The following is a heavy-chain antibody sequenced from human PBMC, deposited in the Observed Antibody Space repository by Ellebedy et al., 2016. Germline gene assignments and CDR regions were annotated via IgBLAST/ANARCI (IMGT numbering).Heavy chain of an antibody. CDR1: GFTFSSYS. CDR2: ISSSSSYI. CDR3: ARDQAMVRTSYYGMDV. Sequence: GEFLKISCAASGFTFSSYSMNWVRQAPGKGLEWVSSISSSSSYIYYADSVKGRFTISRDNAKNSLYLQMNSLRAEDTAVYYCARDQAMVRTSYYGMDVWGQGTTVTVSS. J-gene: IGHJ6*02. D-gene: IGHD3-10*01. V-gene: IGHV3-21*01.